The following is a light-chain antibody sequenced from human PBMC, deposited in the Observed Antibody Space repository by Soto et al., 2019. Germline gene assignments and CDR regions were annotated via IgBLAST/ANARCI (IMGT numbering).Light chain of an antibody. J-gene: IGLJ1*01. CDR2: DVT. CDR3: SSFTTSRFYV. Sequence: QSALTQPASVSGSPGQSITISCTGTSSDIGDYDYVSWYQHLPGKAPKLLIFDVTHRPSGVSDRFSGSKSGNTASLTISGVRPEDEADYYCSSFTTSRFYVFGPGTKVTVL. V-gene: IGLV2-14*01. CDR1: SSDIGDYDY.